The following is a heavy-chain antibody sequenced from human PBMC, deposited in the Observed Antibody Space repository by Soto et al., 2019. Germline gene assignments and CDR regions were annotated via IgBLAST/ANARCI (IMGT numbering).Heavy chain of an antibody. CDR3: ARVSSMVRGVITATDYYGMDV. J-gene: IGHJ6*02. V-gene: IGHV1-69*13. CDR2: IIPIFGTA. CDR1: GGTFSSYA. D-gene: IGHD3-10*01. Sequence: GASVKVSCKASGGTFSSYAISWVRQAPGQGLEWMGGIIPIFGTANYAQKFQGRVTITADESTSTAYMELSSLRSEDTAVYYCARVSSMVRGVITATDYYGMDVWGQGTTVTVS.